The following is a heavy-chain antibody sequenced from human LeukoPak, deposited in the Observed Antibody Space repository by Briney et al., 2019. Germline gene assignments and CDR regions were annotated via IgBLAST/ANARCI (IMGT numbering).Heavy chain of an antibody. V-gene: IGHV3-20*04. Sequence: PGGSLRPSCAASGFTFDDYGMSWVRQAPGKGLEWVSGINWNGGSTGYADSVKGRFTISRDNAKNSLYLQMNSLRAEDTALYYCARIFRNCTNGVCYPPRYYFDYWGQGTLVTVSS. CDR2: INWNGGST. J-gene: IGHJ4*02. D-gene: IGHD2-8*01. CDR1: GFTFDDYG. CDR3: ARIFRNCTNGVCYPPRYYFDY.